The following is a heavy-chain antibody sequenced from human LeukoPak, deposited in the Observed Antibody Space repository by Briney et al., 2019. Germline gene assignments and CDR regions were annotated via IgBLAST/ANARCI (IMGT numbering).Heavy chain of an antibody. Sequence: ASVKVSCKASGYTFTSYYMHWVRQAPGQGLEWMGIINPSGGSTSYAQKFQGRVTITADKSTSTAYMELSSLRSEDTAVYYCARDRDSSGWYFGLDYWGQGTLVTVSS. CDR1: GYTFTSYY. CDR3: ARDRDSSGWYFGLDY. J-gene: IGHJ4*02. CDR2: INPSGGST. V-gene: IGHV1-46*01. D-gene: IGHD6-19*01.